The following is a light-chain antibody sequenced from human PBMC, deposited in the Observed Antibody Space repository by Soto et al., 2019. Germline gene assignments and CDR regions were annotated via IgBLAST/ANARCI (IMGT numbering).Light chain of an antibody. Sequence: IVMTQSPATLSVSPGERATLSCRASQNVVTNLAWYQQIPGQAPRLLIYGASSRATGIPDRFSGSGSGTDFTITISRLEPEDCAVYYCQQYGSSPGTFGQGTKVDIK. CDR3: QQYGSSPGT. CDR1: QNVVTN. J-gene: IGKJ1*01. CDR2: GAS. V-gene: IGKV3-20*01.